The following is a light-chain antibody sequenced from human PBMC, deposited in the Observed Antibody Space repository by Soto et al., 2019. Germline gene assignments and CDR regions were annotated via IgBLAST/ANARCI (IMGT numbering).Light chain of an antibody. CDR2: GNT. Sequence: QSVLTQPPSVSGAPGQRVTISCPGRSSNIGAGYDVHWYQQLPGTAPKLLIYGNTNRPSGVPDRFSGSKSGTSASLAITGLQAEDEADYYCQSYDSSLSVVFGGGTQLTVL. CDR1: SSNIGAGYD. J-gene: IGLJ2*01. CDR3: QSYDSSLSVV. V-gene: IGLV1-40*01.